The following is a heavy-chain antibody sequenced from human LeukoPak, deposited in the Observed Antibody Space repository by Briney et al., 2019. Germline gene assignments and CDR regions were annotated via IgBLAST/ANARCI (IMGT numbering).Heavy chain of an antibody. Sequence: GGSLRLSCAASGSTFSGHLLHWVRQAPGKGLEWVAGTAYEGGEKYYADSVSGRFTISRDNSDNTVYLQMNGLRLEDTAVYYCARVAYSSSWYVLDWFDPWGQGTLVTVSS. CDR1: GSTFSGHL. D-gene: IGHD6-13*01. CDR2: TAYEGGEK. J-gene: IGHJ5*02. CDR3: ARVAYSSSWYVLDWFDP. V-gene: IGHV3-30*01.